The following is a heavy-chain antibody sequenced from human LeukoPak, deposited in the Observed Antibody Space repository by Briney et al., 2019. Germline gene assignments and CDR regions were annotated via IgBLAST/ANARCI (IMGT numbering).Heavy chain of an antibody. D-gene: IGHD1-1*01. J-gene: IGHJ4*02. CDR1: GFTFSSYS. CDR2: IRSSSSYI. Sequence: GGSLRLSCAASGFTFSSYSMNWVRQAPGKGLEWVSSIRSSSSYIYYADSVKGRFTISRDNAKNSLYLQMNSLRAEDTAVYYCARAPFGNAGDWGQGTLVTVSS. V-gene: IGHV3-21*01. CDR3: ARAPFGNAGD.